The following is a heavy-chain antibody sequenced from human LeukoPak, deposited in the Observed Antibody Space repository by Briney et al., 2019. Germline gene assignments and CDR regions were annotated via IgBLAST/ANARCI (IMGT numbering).Heavy chain of an antibody. CDR2: ISYDESNK. D-gene: IGHD2-21*01. CDR3: ARRGGVSDY. V-gene: IGHV3-30*04. CDR1: GFTFSSYA. J-gene: IGHJ4*02. Sequence: GGSLRLSCAASGFTFSSYAMHWVRQAPGKGLEWVAVISYDESNKYYADSVKGRFTISRDNSKNTLYLQMNSLRAEDTAVYYCARRGGVSDYWGQGTLVTVSS.